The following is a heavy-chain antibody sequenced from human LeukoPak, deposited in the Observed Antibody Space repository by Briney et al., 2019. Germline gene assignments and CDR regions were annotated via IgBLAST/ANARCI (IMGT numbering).Heavy chain of an antibody. J-gene: IGHJ4*02. V-gene: IGHV4-59*08. Sequence: SSETLSLTCTVSGVSISSSYWSWVRQPPGKGLEWVGYIYYSGDSNYNPSLKSRATISVDTSKSQFSLKVSSVTAADTAIYYCARHTYARPFDSWGQGTPATVSS. D-gene: IGHD6-6*01. CDR2: IYYSGDS. CDR1: GVSISSSY. CDR3: ARHTYARPFDS.